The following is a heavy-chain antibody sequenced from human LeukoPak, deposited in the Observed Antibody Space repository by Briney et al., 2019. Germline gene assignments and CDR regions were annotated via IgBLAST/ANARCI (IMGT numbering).Heavy chain of an antibody. J-gene: IGHJ2*01. CDR1: GFTFSSYG. Sequence: PGGSLRLSCAASGFTFSSYGMHWVRQAPGKGLEWVAFIRYDGSNKYYADSVKGRFTISRDNSKNTLYLQMNSLRAEDMAVYYCAKSSLITMIVVASEWYFDLWGRGTLVTVSS. D-gene: IGHD3-22*01. CDR3: AKSSLITMIVVASEWYFDL. CDR2: IRYDGSNK. V-gene: IGHV3-30*02.